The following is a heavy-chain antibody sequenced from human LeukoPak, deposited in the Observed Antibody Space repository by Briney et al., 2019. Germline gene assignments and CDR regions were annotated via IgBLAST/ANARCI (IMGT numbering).Heavy chain of an antibody. D-gene: IGHD1-7*01. CDR2: ISYDGSNK. V-gene: IGHV3-30-3*01. CDR1: GFTFSSYA. Sequence: PGRSLRLSCAGSGFTFSSYAMHWVRQAPGKGLEWVAVISYDGSNKYYADSVKGRFTISRDNSKNTLYLQMNSLRSEDTAVYYCARVAGTPLYYYYYMDVWGKGTTVTVSS. J-gene: IGHJ6*03. CDR3: ARVAGTPLYYYYYMDV.